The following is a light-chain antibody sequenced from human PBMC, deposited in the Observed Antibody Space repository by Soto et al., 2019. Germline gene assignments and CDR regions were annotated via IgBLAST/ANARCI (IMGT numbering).Light chain of an antibody. J-gene: IGKJ4*01. CDR2: DAS. CDR1: QGINSY. CDR3: QQLNSYPLT. V-gene: IGKV1-9*01. Sequence: IQWTQSPSSLSASVRYRVAITCRASQGINSYLAWYQQIPGKAPKVLIYDASTFQGGVPSRFSGSGSGTDFTLTISSLQPEDFATYYCQQLNSYPLTVGGGTKVDIK.